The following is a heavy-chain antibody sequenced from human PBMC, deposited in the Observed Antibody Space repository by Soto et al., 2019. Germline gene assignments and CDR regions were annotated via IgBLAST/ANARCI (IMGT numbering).Heavy chain of an antibody. CDR1: GFTFSSYA. J-gene: IGHJ2*01. Sequence: GGSLRLSCAASGFTFSSYAMSWVRQAPGKGLEWVSAISGSGGSTYYADSVKGRFTISRDNSKNTLYLQMNSLRAEDTAVYYCAKDRYSGYDVVWYFDLWGRGTLVTVSS. CDR3: AKDRYSGYDVVWYFDL. V-gene: IGHV3-23*01. CDR2: ISGSGGST. D-gene: IGHD5-12*01.